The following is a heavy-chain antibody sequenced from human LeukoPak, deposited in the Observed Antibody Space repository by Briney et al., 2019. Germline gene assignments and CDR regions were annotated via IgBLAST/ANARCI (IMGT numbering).Heavy chain of an antibody. V-gene: IGHV3-11*04. D-gene: IGHD3-3*01. Sequence: GGSLRLSCSASGFTFSDYYMSWIRQAPGRGLEWVSYISSSGSAVYYADSVRGRFIISRDNAKNSLHLQMNSLRAEDTAVYYCARGDYDFWSGYYLFDYWGQGTLVTVSS. CDR1: GFTFSDYY. CDR3: ARGDYDFWSGYYLFDY. J-gene: IGHJ4*02. CDR2: ISSSGSAV.